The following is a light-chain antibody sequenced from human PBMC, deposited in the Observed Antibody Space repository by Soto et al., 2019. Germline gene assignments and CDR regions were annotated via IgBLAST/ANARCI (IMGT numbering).Light chain of an antibody. Sequence: QSVLAQSPSASGTPGQRVTISCSGSSSNIGGNPVSWYQQLPGTAPKLLIYTNNQRPSGVPDRFSGSKSGTSASLAISGLQSEDEADYYCAAWDDSLNGCVFGGGTQLTVL. V-gene: IGLV1-44*01. CDR2: TNN. CDR3: AAWDDSLNGCV. J-gene: IGLJ7*01. CDR1: SSNIGGNP.